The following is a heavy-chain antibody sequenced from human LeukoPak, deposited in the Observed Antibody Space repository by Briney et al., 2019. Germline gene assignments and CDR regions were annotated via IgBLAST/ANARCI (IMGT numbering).Heavy chain of an antibody. CDR3: AREGGTYSFDY. J-gene: IGHJ4*02. Sequence: SQTLSLTCTVSGGPISRGDYYWSWIRQPPGKGLEWIGYIYYSGNTYYNPSLKSRLTLSVDTSKNQFSLKLTSVTAADTAVYYCAREGGTYSFDYWGQGTLVTVSS. CDR1: GGPISRGDYY. V-gene: IGHV4-30-4*08. CDR2: IYYSGNT. D-gene: IGHD1-26*01.